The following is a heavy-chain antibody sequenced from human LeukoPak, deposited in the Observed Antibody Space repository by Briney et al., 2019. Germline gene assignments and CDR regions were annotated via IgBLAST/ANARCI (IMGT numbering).Heavy chain of an antibody. CDR2: ISSSGSTI. V-gene: IGHV3-11*01. D-gene: IGHD6-19*01. Sequence: AGGSLRLSCAASGFTFSDYYMSWIRQAPGKGLEWVSYISSSGSTIYYADSVKGRFTISRDNAKNSLYLQMNSLRAEDTAVYYCATDWPVIAVAGTDYWGQGTLVTVSS. CDR1: GFTFSDYY. CDR3: ATDWPVIAVAGTDY. J-gene: IGHJ4*02.